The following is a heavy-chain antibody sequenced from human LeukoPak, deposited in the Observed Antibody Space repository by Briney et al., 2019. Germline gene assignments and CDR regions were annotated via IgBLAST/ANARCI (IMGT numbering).Heavy chain of an antibody. Sequence: SETLSLTCAVSGGSISSSNWWSWVRQPPGKGLEWIGEIYYSGSTNYNPSLRSRVTISVDKSKNQFSLNLSSVTAADTAVYYCARANYYDSSGSLDDWGQGTLVTVSS. CDR1: GGSISSSNW. D-gene: IGHD3-22*01. V-gene: IGHV4-4*02. CDR2: IYYSGST. CDR3: ARANYYDSSGSLDD. J-gene: IGHJ4*02.